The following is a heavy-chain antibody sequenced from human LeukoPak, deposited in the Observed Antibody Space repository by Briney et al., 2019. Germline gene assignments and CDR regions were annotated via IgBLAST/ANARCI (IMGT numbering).Heavy chain of an antibody. D-gene: IGHD1-1*01. Sequence: ASVKVSCKASGYTFTTYFISWVRQAPGQGLEWMGWISGNNGNANYAQNLQGRVTMTTDTSTSTAYMELRSLRSDDTAVYYCARDHPLGDDDLDYWGQGTLVTVSS. CDR2: ISGNNGNA. CDR3: ARDHPLGDDDLDY. CDR1: GYTFTTYF. V-gene: IGHV1-18*01. J-gene: IGHJ4*02.